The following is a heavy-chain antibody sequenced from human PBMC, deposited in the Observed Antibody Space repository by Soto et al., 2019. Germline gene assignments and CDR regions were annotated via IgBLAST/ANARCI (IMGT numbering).Heavy chain of an antibody. Sequence: ASVKVSCKASGGTFSSYAISWVRQAPGQRLEWMGWINAGNGNTKYSQKFQGRVTITRDTSASTAYMELSSLRSEDTAVYYCARGIDYGDFIDYWGQGTLVTVSS. D-gene: IGHD4-17*01. J-gene: IGHJ4*02. V-gene: IGHV1-3*01. CDR1: GGTFSSYA. CDR2: INAGNGNT. CDR3: ARGIDYGDFIDY.